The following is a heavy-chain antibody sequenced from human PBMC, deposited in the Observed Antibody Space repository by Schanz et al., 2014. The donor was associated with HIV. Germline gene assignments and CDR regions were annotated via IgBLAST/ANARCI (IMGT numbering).Heavy chain of an antibody. D-gene: IGHD5-18*01. Sequence: EVQLLESGGGLVQPGGSLRLSCAASGFSFSRYAMNWVRQAPGKGLQWVSTISGSDGDTYYADSVKGRFTISRDNSRNALYLHMNSLRADDTAIYYCVKAYSSGFSGAGSWGQGALVTVSS. CDR1: GFSFSRYA. CDR3: VKAYSSGFSGAGS. V-gene: IGHV3-23*01. J-gene: IGHJ5*02. CDR2: ISGSDGDT.